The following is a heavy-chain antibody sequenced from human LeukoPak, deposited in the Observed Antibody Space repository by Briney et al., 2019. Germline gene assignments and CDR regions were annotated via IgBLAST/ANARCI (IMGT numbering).Heavy chain of an antibody. CDR1: GYTLTELS. V-gene: IGHV1-24*01. Sequence: ASVKVSCKVSGYTLTELSMHWVRQAPGKGLERMGGFDPEDGETIYAQKFQGRVTMTEDTSTDTAYMELSSLRSEDTAVYYCATDLRYFDWLLSYAPGNWGQGTLVTVSS. CDR3: ATDLRYFDWLLSYAPGN. D-gene: IGHD3-9*01. J-gene: IGHJ4*02. CDR2: FDPEDGET.